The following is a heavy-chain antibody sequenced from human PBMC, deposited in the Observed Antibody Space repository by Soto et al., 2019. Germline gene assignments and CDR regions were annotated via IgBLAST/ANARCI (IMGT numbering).Heavy chain of an antibody. CDR3: ARHPIRYYDILTGQIVYPEFNWVDP. J-gene: IGHJ5*02. CDR2: VYHTGST. Sequence: SETLSLTCSVFGGSISSYYWSWILQPPGKGLEWIGYVYHTGSTNYKPSLKSRVTISVDKSKNQFSLNLTSVTAADTAVYYCARHPIRYYDILTGQIVYPEFNWVDPWGQGTLVTVSS. V-gene: IGHV4-59*08. CDR1: GGSISSYY. D-gene: IGHD3-9*01.